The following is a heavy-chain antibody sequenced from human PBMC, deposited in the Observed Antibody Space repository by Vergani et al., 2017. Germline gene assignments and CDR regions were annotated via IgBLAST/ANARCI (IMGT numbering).Heavy chain of an antibody. CDR3: ARMGGYDEGDAFRIGYFDS. Sequence: QVQLQESGPGLVKPSQTLSLTCSVSGDSISSGVYYWNWIRQHPGKGLEWIGYSYSTGSTHHNPSLRRRINMSVDTSKNQFSLKLNSGTAADTAMYYCARMGGYDEGDAFRIGYFDSWGPGILVTVSS. CDR2: SYSTGST. J-gene: IGHJ4*02. V-gene: IGHV4-31*03. D-gene: IGHD3-22*01. CDR1: GDSISSGVYY.